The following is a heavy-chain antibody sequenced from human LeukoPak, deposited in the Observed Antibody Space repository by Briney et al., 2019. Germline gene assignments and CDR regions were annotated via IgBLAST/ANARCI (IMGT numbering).Heavy chain of an antibody. CDR2: INHSGSS. CDR3: ARGEDGDYYFQH. Sequence: GSLRLSCTASGFTFSSYGMSWVRQAPGEGLEWIGEINHSGSSNYNPSLKSRVTISVDTSKNQFSLKLSSVTAADTAVYYCARGEDGDYYFQHWGQGTLVTVSS. CDR1: GFTFSSYG. V-gene: IGHV4-34*01. J-gene: IGHJ1*01. D-gene: IGHD4-17*01.